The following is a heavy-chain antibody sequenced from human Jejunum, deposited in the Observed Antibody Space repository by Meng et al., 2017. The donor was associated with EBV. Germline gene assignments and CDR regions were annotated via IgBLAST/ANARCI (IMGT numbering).Heavy chain of an antibody. Sequence: QLQESGPGLVKPSGTLSLPCTVSGGSVNSGNVYWSWIRQPPGKGLEWIGYIYYSGSTNYIPSLKSRVTISLDTSQNQFSLKLSSVTAADTAVYYCAGLRYSGYDRAFDYWGQGALVTVSS. CDR2: IYYSGST. CDR1: GGSVNSGNVY. CDR3: AGLRYSGYDRAFDY. D-gene: IGHD5-12*01. V-gene: IGHV4-61*01. J-gene: IGHJ4*02.